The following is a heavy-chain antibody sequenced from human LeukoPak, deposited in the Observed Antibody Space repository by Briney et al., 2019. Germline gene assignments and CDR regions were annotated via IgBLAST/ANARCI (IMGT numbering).Heavy chain of an antibody. D-gene: IGHD5-18*01. CDR3: VREARGYHYSYFDY. J-gene: IGHJ4*02. V-gene: IGHV3-13*04. CDR2: LASGSQT. Sequence: GGCLTLSCTASGFTLGRHDMHWVRQTTGEGMEWVAALASGSQTFYAGSVKGRFTFSREDAKNSLYLQMNSLRAGYTAVYYCVREARGYHYSYFDYWGQGTLVTVSS. CDR1: GFTLGRHD.